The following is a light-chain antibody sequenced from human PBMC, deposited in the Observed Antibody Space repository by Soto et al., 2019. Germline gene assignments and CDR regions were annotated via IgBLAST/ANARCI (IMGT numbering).Light chain of an antibody. V-gene: IGKV1-39*01. CDR2: AAS. CDR3: QQRYSTPRT. J-gene: IGKJ1*01. Sequence: DIQMTQSPSSLSASVGDRVTITCRASQSISSYLNWYQQKPGKAPKFLIYAASSLQSGVPSRFSGSGSGTDFTLTISSLQPEDFATYYCQQRYSTPRTFGQGTKVEIK. CDR1: QSISSY.